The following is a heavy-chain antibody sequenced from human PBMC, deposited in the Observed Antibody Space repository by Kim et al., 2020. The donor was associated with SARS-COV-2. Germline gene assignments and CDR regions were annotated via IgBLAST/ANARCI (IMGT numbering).Heavy chain of an antibody. Sequence: GGSLRLSCAASGFTFSSYAMHWVRQAPGKGLEWVAVISYDGSNKYYADSVKGRFTISRDNSKNTLYLQMNSLRAEDTAVYYCARYDSSGYTVDYFDYWG. CDR1: GFTFSSYA. CDR2: ISYDGSNK. J-gene: IGHJ4*01. CDR3: ARYDSSGYTVDYFDY. D-gene: IGHD3-22*01. V-gene: IGHV3-30*04.